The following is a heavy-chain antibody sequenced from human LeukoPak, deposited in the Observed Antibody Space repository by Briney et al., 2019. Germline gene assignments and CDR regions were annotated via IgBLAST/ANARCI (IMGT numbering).Heavy chain of an antibody. CDR1: GDSVSSNSAA. D-gene: IGHD6-19*01. V-gene: IGHV6-1*01. Sequence: SQTLSLTCAISGDSVSSNSAAWNWITQSPSRGLEWLGRTYYGSKWYNDYAVSVKSRITINPDTSKNQFSLQLNSVTPEDTAVYYCARDPRWLADAFDMWGQGTMVTVSS. CDR3: ARDPRWLADAFDM. J-gene: IGHJ3*02. CDR2: TYYGSKWYN.